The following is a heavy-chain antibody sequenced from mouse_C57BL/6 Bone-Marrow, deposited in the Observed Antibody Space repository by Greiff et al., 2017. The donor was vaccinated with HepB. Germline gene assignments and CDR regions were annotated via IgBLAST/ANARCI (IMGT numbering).Heavy chain of an antibody. CDR3: ARWGSLFDY. J-gene: IGHJ2*01. Sequence: VQLKQSGPVLVKPGASVKMSCKASGYTFTDYYMNWVKQSHGKSLEWIGVINPYNGGTSYNQKFKGKATLTVDKSSSTAYMELNSLTSEDSAVYYCARWGSLFDYWGQGTTLTVSS. V-gene: IGHV1-19*01. CDR2: INPYNGGT. CDR1: GYTFTDYY.